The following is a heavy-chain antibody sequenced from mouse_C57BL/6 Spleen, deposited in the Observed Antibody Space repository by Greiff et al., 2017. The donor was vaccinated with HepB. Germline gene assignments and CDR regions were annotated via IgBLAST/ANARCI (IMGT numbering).Heavy chain of an antibody. CDR1: GYTFTSYT. CDR3: ARKGSHYYGSSTYAMDY. CDR2: INPSSGYT. J-gene: IGHJ4*01. V-gene: IGHV1-4*01. D-gene: IGHD1-1*01. Sequence: QVQLKQSGAELARPGASVKMSCKASGYTFTSYTMHWVKQRPGQGLEWIGYINPSSGYTKYNQKFKDKATLTADKSSSTAYMQLSSLTSEDSAVYYCARKGSHYYGSSTYAMDYWGQGTSVTVSS.